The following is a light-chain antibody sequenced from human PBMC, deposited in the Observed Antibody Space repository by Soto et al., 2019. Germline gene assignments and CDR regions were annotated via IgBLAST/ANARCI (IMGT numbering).Light chain of an antibody. V-gene: IGKV3-11*01. CDR2: DAS. CDR1: QSVSIY. Sequence: EIVFAQSPATLSLSPGERATLSCRASQSVSIYLAWYQQQPGQAPRLLIYDASNRATGIPARFSRSGSGTEFTLTLSSLKYADFAVYSCQQYNSWPITFGQGTRLEI. CDR3: QQYNSWPIT. J-gene: IGKJ5*01.